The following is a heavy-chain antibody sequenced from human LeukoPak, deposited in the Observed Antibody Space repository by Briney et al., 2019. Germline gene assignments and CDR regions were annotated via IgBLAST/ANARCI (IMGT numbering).Heavy chain of an antibody. CDR3: AKTPYSNYGGYLDY. CDR2: INPNSGGT. Sequence: ASVKVSCKASGYPFTGYYMHWVRQAPGQGLEWMGWINPNSGGTNYAQKFQDRVTMTRDTSISTAYMELTRLRSDDTAVYYCAKTPYSNYGGYLDYWGQGTLVTVSS. V-gene: IGHV1-2*02. J-gene: IGHJ4*02. D-gene: IGHD4-11*01. CDR1: GYPFTGYY.